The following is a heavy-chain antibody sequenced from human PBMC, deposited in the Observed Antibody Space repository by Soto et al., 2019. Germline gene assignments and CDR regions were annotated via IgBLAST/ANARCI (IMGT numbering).Heavy chain of an antibody. Sequence: GGSLRLSCEAAGFTFSSYWMSWVRQAPGKGLEWVANVRQDGSQKYLVDSVEGRFTTSRDHAKNSMYLQMNSLRAEATAVYYCVRDESSDWHFDSWGQGTLVTVSS. V-gene: IGHV3-7*01. J-gene: IGHJ4*02. CDR1: GFTFSSYW. CDR3: VRDESSDWHFDS. CDR2: VRQDGSQK. D-gene: IGHD6-19*01.